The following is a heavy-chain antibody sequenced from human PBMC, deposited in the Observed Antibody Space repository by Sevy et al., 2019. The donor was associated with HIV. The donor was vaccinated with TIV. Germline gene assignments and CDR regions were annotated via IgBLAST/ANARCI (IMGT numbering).Heavy chain of an antibody. CDR2: ISYDGSNK. V-gene: IGHV3-30-3*01. CDR3: ARDQQGSSGSHMDV. CDR1: GFTFSSYA. J-gene: IGHJ6*02. D-gene: IGHD3-22*01. Sequence: GGSLRLSCAASGFTFSSYAMHWVRQAPGKGLEWVAVISYDGSNKYYADSVKGRFTISRDNSKNTRYLQMNSLRAEDTAVYYCARDQQGSSGSHMDVWGQGTTVTVSS.